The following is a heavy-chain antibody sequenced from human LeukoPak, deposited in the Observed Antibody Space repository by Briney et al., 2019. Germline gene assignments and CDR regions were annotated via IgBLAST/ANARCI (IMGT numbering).Heavy chain of an antibody. J-gene: IGHJ4*02. CDR1: GGSISSYY. D-gene: IGHD3-9*01. V-gene: IGHV4-59*01. Sequence: SETLSLTCTVSGGSISSYYWSWIRQPPGKGLEWIGYIYYSGTTNYNPSLKSRVTISVDTSKNQFSLKLSSVTAADTAVYYCARMSYDILTGYQPLDYWGQGTLVTASS. CDR2: IYYSGTT. CDR3: ARMSYDILTGYQPLDY.